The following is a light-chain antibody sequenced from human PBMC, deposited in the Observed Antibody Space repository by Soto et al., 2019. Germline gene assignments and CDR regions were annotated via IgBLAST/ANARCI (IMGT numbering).Light chain of an antibody. Sequence: QLVLTQPPSVSGAPGQRVTISCTGSSSNIGAGYEVHWYQQLPGTAPKLLIYGNNNRPSGVPDRISGSKSGTSVSLAITGLRAEDEADYYCLSYDSSLSVVFGGGTKVTVL. CDR3: LSYDSSLSVV. V-gene: IGLV1-40*01. J-gene: IGLJ3*02. CDR1: SSNIGAGYE. CDR2: GNN.